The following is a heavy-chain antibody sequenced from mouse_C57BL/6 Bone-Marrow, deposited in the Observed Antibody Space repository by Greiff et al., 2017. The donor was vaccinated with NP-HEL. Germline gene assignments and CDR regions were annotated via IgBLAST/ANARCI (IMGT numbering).Heavy chain of an antibody. Sequence: VQLVESGPELVKPGASVKISCKASGYAFSSSWMNWVKQRTGKGLEWIGRIYPGDGDTNYNGKFKGKATLTADKSSSTAYMQLSSLTSEDSAIYFCARYYVDFDVWGTGTTVTVSS. CDR3: ARYYVDFDV. CDR1: GYAFSSSW. D-gene: IGHD1-1*02. J-gene: IGHJ1*03. V-gene: IGHV1-82*01. CDR2: IYPGDGDT.